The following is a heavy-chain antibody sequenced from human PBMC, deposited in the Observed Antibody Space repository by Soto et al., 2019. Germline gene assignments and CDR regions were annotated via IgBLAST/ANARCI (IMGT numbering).Heavy chain of an antibody. D-gene: IGHD2-15*01. J-gene: IGHJ5*02. V-gene: IGHV4-59*01. Sequence: LSLTCTVSGGSISSYYWSWIWQPPGKGLEWIGYIYYSGSTNYNPSLKSRVTISVDTSKNQFSLKLSSVTAADTAVYYCAREVVHYGRRGNWFDPWGQGTLVTVSS. CDR2: IYYSGST. CDR3: AREVVHYGRRGNWFDP. CDR1: GGSISSYY.